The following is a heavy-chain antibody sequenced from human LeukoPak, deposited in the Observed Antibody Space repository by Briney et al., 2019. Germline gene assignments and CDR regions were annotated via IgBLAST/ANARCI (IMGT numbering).Heavy chain of an antibody. Sequence: GGSLRLSCVVSGFTFSNWWMSWVRQAPGKGLEYVANIKEDGTEKNYVDSAKGRFTISRDNAKNSLYLQMNSLRAEDTGIYYCARGGWLDDWGQGTLVTVSP. J-gene: IGHJ4*02. CDR1: GFTFSNWW. V-gene: IGHV3-7*01. D-gene: IGHD2-15*01. CDR2: IKEDGTEK. CDR3: ARGGWLDD.